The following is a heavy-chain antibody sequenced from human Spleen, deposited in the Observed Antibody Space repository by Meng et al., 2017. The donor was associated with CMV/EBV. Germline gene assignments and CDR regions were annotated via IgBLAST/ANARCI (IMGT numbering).Heavy chain of an antibody. CDR2: IRSSGNGI. CDR3: ARDRDDGKLLGLPYYYGMDV. CDR1: GFMFSDYH. J-gene: IGHJ6*02. V-gene: IGHV3-11*01. Sequence: GGSLRLSCVASGFMFSDYHMSWIRQAPGKGLEWVSYIRSSGNGIYYADSVKGRFTISRDNTKNSLSLQMNSLRAEDTAVYYCARDRDDGKLLGLPYYYGMDVWGQGTTVTVSS.